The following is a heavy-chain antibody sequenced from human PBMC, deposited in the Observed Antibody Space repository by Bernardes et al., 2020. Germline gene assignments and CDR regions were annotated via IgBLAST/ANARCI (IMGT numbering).Heavy chain of an antibody. Sequence: GGSLRLSCAASGFTVSSNYMSWVRQAPGKGLEWVSVIYSGGSTYYADSVKGRFTISRDNSKNTLYLQMNSLRAEDTAVYYCARHPSSYYYYYMDVWGKGTTVTVSS. D-gene: IGHD6-6*01. CDR2: IYSGGST. V-gene: IGHV3-53*01. CDR3: ARHPSSYYYYYMDV. CDR1: GFTVSSNY. J-gene: IGHJ6*03.